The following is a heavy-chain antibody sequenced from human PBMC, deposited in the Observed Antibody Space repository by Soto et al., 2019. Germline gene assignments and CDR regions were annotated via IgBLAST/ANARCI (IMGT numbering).Heavy chain of an antibody. V-gene: IGHV3-23*01. D-gene: IGHD1-26*01. CDR1: GFTFSSYA. Sequence: GGSLRLSCAASGFTFSSYAMSWVRQAPGKGLEWVSAISGSGGSTYYADSVKGRFTISRDNSKNTLYLQMNSLRAEDTAVYYCAKDGVEWELAPYYFDYWGQGTLVTVSS. CDR3: AKDGVEWELAPYYFDY. J-gene: IGHJ4*02. CDR2: ISGSGGST.